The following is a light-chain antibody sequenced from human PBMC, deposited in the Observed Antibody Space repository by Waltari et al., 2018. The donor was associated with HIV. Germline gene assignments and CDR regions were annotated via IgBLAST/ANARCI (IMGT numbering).Light chain of an antibody. CDR1: QRISSW. V-gene: IGKV1-5*03. CDR3: QHYDSYSPA. J-gene: IGKJ1*01. CDR2: KAS. Sequence: DIQMTQSPSTLSASVGDRATITCRASQRISSWLAWYQQKPGKAPKLLIYKASTLESGVPSRFSGSGSGTEFTLTISSLQPDDFATYYCQHYDSYSPAFGQGTKVEIK.